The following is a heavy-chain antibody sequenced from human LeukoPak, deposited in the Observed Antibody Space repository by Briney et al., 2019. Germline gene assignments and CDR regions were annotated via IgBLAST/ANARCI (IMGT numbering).Heavy chain of an antibody. CDR3: ARNVSGQYFDI. V-gene: IGHV3-23*01. J-gene: IGHJ2*01. D-gene: IGHD2/OR15-2a*01. CDR2: ISGSGDST. CDR1: GFTFSSYA. Sequence: GGSLRLSCAASGFTFSSYAMNCVRQAPGKGLDCISAISGSGDSTYYADSVKGRFTISRDNSKNTLYLQMNSLSAEDTAVYYCARNVSGQYFDIWGRGTLVTVSS.